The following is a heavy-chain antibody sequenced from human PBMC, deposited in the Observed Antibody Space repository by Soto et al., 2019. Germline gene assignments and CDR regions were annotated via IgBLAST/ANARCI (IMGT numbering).Heavy chain of an antibody. D-gene: IGHD3-9*01. Sequence: ASVKVSCKASGGTFSSYAISWVRQAPGQGLEWMGGIIPIFGTANYAQKFQGRVTITADESTSTAYMELSSLRSEDTAVYYCARAHYDILTGYDYWGQRTLVTVSS. J-gene: IGHJ4*02. V-gene: IGHV1-69*13. CDR1: GGTFSSYA. CDR2: IIPIFGTA. CDR3: ARAHYDILTGYDY.